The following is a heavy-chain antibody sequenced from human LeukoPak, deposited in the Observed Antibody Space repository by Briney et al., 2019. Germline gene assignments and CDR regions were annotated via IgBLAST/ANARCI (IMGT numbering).Heavy chain of an antibody. CDR2: VDPEDGET. CDR3: ATDFTVVQTDN. V-gene: IGHV1-69-2*01. D-gene: IGHD2-2*01. CDR1: GYTFTDYY. J-gene: IGHJ4*02. Sequence: VASVKVSCKVSGYTFTDYYMHWVQQAPGKGLEWMGLVDPEDGETIYAEKFQGRVTITADTSTDTAYMELSSLRSEDTAVYSCATDFTVVQTDNWGQGTLVTVSS.